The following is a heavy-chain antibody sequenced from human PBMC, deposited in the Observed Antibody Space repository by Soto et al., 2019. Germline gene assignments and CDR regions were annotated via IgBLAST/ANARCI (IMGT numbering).Heavy chain of an antibody. D-gene: IGHD6-19*01. CDR2: IKQDGSEK. V-gene: IGHV3-7*01. CDR1: GFTFSSYW. J-gene: IGHJ6*03. Sequence: GGSLRLSCAASGFTFSSYWMSWVRQAPGKGLEWVANIKQDGSEKYYVDSVKGRFTISRDNAKNSLYLQMNSLRAEDTAVYYCARGGDRWLVYYYYYYMDVWGKGTTVTVSS. CDR3: ARGGDRWLVYYYYYYMDV.